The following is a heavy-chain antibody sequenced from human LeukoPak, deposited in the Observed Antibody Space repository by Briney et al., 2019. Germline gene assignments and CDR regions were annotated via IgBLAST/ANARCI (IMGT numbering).Heavy chain of an antibody. CDR3: AEAWDLRFGESLDAFDI. CDR1: GYTLTELS. J-gene: IGHJ3*02. CDR2: FDPEDGET. V-gene: IGHV1-24*01. Sequence: ASVKVSCKVSGYTLTELSMHWVRQAPGKGLEWMGGFDPEDGETIYAQKFQGRVTMTEDTSTDTAYMELSSLRSEDTAVYYCAEAWDLRFGESLDAFDIWGQGTMVTVSS. D-gene: IGHD3-10*01.